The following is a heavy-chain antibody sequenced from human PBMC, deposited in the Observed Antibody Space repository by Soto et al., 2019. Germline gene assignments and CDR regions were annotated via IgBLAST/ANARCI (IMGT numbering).Heavy chain of an antibody. CDR3: AGGPHVDTAIEVGGWFDL. Sequence: GASVKVSCKASGGTFSSYAISWVRQAPGQGLEWMGGIIPIFGTANYAQKFQGRVTITADESTSTAYMELSSLRSEDTALYYCAGGPHVDTAIEVGGWFDLWGQGTLVTVSS. D-gene: IGHD5-18*01. J-gene: IGHJ5*02. CDR1: GGTFSSYA. CDR2: IIPIFGTA. V-gene: IGHV1-69*13.